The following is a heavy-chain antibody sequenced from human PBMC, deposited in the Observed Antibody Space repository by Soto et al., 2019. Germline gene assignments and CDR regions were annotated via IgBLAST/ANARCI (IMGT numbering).Heavy chain of an antibody. CDR3: ARVHGAKPQLLYWTRSYYGMDV. CDR1: GGSISSGGYY. V-gene: IGHV4-31*03. Sequence: QVQLQESGPGLVKPSQTLSLTCTVSGGSISSGGYYWSWIRQHPGKGLEWIGYIYYSGSTYYNPSLKSRVTISVDTSKNQCSLKLSSVTAADTAVYYCARVHGAKPQLLYWTRSYYGMDVWGQGTTVTVSS. CDR2: IYYSGST. D-gene: IGHD2-2*02. J-gene: IGHJ6*02.